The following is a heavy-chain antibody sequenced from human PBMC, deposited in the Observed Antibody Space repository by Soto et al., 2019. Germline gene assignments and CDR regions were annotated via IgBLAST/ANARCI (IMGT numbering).Heavy chain of an antibody. CDR2: ISAYNGNT. CDR3: ARDGETIFGVVIVSLNWFDP. V-gene: IGHV1-18*01. Sequence: ASVTVSCKASGYTFTSYGISWVRQAPGQGLEWMGWISAYNGNTNYAQKLQGRVTMTTDTSTSTAYMELRSLRSDDTAVYYCARDGETIFGVVIVSLNWFDPWGQGTLVTVSS. D-gene: IGHD3-3*01. J-gene: IGHJ5*02. CDR1: GYTFTSYG.